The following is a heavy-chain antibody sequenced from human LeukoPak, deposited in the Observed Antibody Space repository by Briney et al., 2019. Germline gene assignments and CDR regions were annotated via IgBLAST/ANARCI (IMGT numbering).Heavy chain of an antibody. CDR2: IFSSGNT. D-gene: IGHD6-6*01. Sequence: PSETLSLTCTVSGGSINSYYWSWIRQPAGKGLEWIGRIFSSGNTIYNPSLQSRVTMSVDTSKNQFSLKLASVTAADTAVYYCARAGSSIAARPPDYWGQGTLVSVSS. CDR3: ARAGSSIAARPPDY. V-gene: IGHV4-4*07. J-gene: IGHJ4*02. CDR1: GGSINSYY.